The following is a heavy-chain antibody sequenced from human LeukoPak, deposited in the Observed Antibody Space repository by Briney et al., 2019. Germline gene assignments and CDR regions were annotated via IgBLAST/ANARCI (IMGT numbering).Heavy chain of an antibody. Sequence: PGGSLRLSCAASGFTFSSYAMSWVRQAPGKGLEWVSAISGSGGSTYYADSVKGRFTISGDNSKNTLYLQMNSLRAEDTAVYYCAKGEKTIVVVITFLLDYWGQGTLVTVSS. CDR3: AKGEKTIVVVITFLLDY. D-gene: IGHD3-22*01. CDR1: GFTFSSYA. V-gene: IGHV3-23*01. J-gene: IGHJ4*02. CDR2: ISGSGGST.